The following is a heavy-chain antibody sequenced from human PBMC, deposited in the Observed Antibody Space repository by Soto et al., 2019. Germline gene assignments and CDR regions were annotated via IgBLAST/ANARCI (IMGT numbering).Heavy chain of an antibody. J-gene: IGHJ4*02. CDR2: IYYSGST. Sequence: SETLSLTCTVSGGSISSGGYYWSWIRQHPGKGLEWIGYIYYSGSTYYNPSLKSRVTISVDTSKNQFSLKLSSVTAADTAVYYCALSSSREGYYFDYWGQGTLVTVS. CDR1: GGSISSGGYY. V-gene: IGHV4-31*03. CDR3: ALSSSREGYYFDY. D-gene: IGHD6-6*01.